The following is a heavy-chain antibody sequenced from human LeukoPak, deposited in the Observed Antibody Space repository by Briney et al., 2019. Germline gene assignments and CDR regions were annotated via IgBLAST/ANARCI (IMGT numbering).Heavy chain of an antibody. V-gene: IGHV1-2*02. CDR3: ARDRRWGADF. CDR1: GYTFTDYY. Sequence: GASVKVSCKASGYTFTDYYMHWVRQAPGQGLEWMGWINPNTGDINYAQNFQGRVAMTRDTSISTAYMDLSRLRSDDTAVYYCARDRRWGADFWGQGTLVTVSS. J-gene: IGHJ4*02. D-gene: IGHD4-23*01. CDR2: INPNTGDI.